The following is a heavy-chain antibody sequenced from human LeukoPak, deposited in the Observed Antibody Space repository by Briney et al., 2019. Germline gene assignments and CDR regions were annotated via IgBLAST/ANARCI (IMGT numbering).Heavy chain of an antibody. CDR3: ARDYDSSGYSSYYYYYMDV. Sequence: ASVKVSCKASGYTFTSYGISWVRQAPGQGLEWMGWISAYNGNTNYAQKLQGRVTMTTDTSTSTAYMELRSLRSDDTAVYYCARDYDSSGYSSYYYYYMDVWGKGTTVTISS. D-gene: IGHD3-22*01. CDR1: GYTFTSYG. J-gene: IGHJ6*03. V-gene: IGHV1-18*01. CDR2: ISAYNGNT.